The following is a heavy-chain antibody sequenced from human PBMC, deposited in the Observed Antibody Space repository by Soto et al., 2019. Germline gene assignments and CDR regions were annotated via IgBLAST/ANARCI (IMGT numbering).Heavy chain of an antibody. Sequence: EVQLVESGGGLVQPGRSLRLSCVGSGFTFDEFGIHWVRQAPGKGPEWVSGISWDSGSINYADSVRGRFTISRDNAKKSLYLHMTSLGSEDTAFYYCAKIVTRHSLVPVFDQWGQGALVTVSS. CDR2: ISWDSGSI. V-gene: IGHV3-9*01. D-gene: IGHD2-21*01. J-gene: IGHJ4*02. CDR1: GFTFDEFG. CDR3: AKIVTRHSLVPVFDQ.